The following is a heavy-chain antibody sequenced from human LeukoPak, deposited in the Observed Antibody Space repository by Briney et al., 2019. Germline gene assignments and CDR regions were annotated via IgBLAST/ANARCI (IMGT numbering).Heavy chain of an antibody. D-gene: IGHD3-22*01. Sequence: ASVKVSCKASGYTFTSYGISWVRQAPGQGLEWRGWISAYNGNTNYAQKLQGRVTMTTDTSTSTAYMELRSLRSDDTAVYYCARESPYYYDSSGNSYWGQGTLVTVSS. CDR2: ISAYNGNT. V-gene: IGHV1-18*01. CDR1: GYTFTSYG. J-gene: IGHJ4*02. CDR3: ARESPYYYDSSGNSY.